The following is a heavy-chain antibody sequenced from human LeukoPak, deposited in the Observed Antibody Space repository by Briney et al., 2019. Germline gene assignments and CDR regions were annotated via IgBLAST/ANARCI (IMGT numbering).Heavy chain of an antibody. D-gene: IGHD5-18*01. CDR3: AGARIQLWLSRRNYYYYYMDV. CDR2: IYTSGST. CDR1: GGSISSGSYY. J-gene: IGHJ6*03. V-gene: IGHV4-61*02. Sequence: PSETLSLTCTVSGGSISSGSYYWSWIRQPAGKGLEWIGRIYTSGSTNYNPSLKSRVTISVDTSKNQFSLKLSSVTAADTAVYYCAGARIQLWLSRRNYYYYYMDVWGKGTTVTISS.